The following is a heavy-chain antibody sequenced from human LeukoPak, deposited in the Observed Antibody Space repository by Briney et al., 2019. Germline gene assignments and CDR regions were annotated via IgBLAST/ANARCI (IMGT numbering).Heavy chain of an antibody. CDR3: AIWEAAPNAFDP. V-gene: IGHV1-8*01. D-gene: IGHD6-25*01. CDR2: MNPKSGNS. J-gene: IGHJ5*02. CDR1: GNTLTTYD. Sequence: ASVKVSCKASGNTLTTYDFNWVRQASGQGLEWMGWMNPKSGNSGYAESFQGRISLDINRSTDTAYMELTSLRFEDTAVYYCAIWEAAPNAFDPWGQGTLVTVSS.